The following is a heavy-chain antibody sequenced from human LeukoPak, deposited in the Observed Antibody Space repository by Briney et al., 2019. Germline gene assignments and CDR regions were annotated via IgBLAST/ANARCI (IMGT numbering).Heavy chain of an antibody. V-gene: IGHV3-49*04. D-gene: IGHD6-19*01. CDR2: IRSKRFGGAT. CDR1: GFTFGDYA. J-gene: IGHJ4*02. CDR3: TRDILSGWYYFDF. Sequence: GGSLRLSCIASGFTFGDYAMSWARQAPGKGLEWVGFIRSKRFGGATEYAASVKGRFTISRDDSKSVAYLHLNSLKTEDTAVYFCTRDILSGWYYFDFWGQGTLVTVSS.